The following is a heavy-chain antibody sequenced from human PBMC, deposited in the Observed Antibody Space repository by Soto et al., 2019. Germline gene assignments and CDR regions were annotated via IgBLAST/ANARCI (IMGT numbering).Heavy chain of an antibody. CDR2: IYYSGST. D-gene: IGHD3-22*01. Sequence: PSETLSLTCTVSGGSISSGGYYWSWIRQHPGKGLEWIGYIYYSGSTYYNPSPKSRVTISVDTSKNQFSLKLSSVTAADTAVYYCASGTYDSSGSAYWGQGTLVTVSS. CDR1: GGSISSGGYY. V-gene: IGHV4-31*03. CDR3: ASGTYDSSGSAY. J-gene: IGHJ4*02.